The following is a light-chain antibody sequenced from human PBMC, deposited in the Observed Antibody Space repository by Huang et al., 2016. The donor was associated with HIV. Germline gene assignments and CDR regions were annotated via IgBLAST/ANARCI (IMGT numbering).Light chain of an antibody. J-gene: IGKJ2*01. Sequence: IQMTQSPSSLSVSVGDRVTITCRASQGISNAFAWHQQKPGKAPALLIDAASRLESWVPSRFIGSGSGTDFTLTISSLQPEDFATYYCQQYYTTPHTVGQGTNLEIK. V-gene: IGKV1-NL1*01. CDR2: AAS. CDR3: QQYYTTPHT. CDR1: QGISNA.